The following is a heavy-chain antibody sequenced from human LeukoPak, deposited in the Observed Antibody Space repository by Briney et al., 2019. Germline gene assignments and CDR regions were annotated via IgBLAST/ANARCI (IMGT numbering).Heavy chain of an antibody. J-gene: IGHJ6*04. Sequence: GGSLRLSCAASGFTFSSDWMHWVRQAPGEGLVWVSRITNDASSTSYADSVKGRFTISRDNAKNTLYLEVSSLRAEDTAVYYCVRDSSVTRMDVWGKGTTVTVSS. CDR1: GFTFSSDW. CDR3: VRDSSVTRMDV. V-gene: IGHV3-74*01. D-gene: IGHD4-17*01. CDR2: ITNDASST.